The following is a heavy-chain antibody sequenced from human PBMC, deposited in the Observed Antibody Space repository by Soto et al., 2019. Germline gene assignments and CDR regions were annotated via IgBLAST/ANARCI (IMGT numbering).Heavy chain of an antibody. CDR1: GYTFTGHY. CDR2: INPNSGGT. Sequence: ASVKVSCKASGYTFTGHYIHWVRQAPGQGLEWMGWINPNSGGTKFAQKFQGWVTMTRDTSISTAHMELSRLRSDDTAVFYCARGYVRITLGGGDFYYCMGVWGQGTTVTVSS. J-gene: IGHJ6*01. D-gene: IGHD3-10*01. V-gene: IGHV1-2*04. CDR3: ARGYVRITLGGGDFYYCMGV.